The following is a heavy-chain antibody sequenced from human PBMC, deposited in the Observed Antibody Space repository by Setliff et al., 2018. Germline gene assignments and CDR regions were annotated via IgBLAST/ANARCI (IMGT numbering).Heavy chain of an antibody. D-gene: IGHD1-26*01. CDR2: IYIRGGT. V-gene: IGHV4-61*10. Sequence: SETLSLTCTVSGGSITDENSWWAWIRQPAGKRPEWLGLIYIRGGTDYNPSLKSRVTISLDTSRNQFSLKLSSVTAADTAVYYCASPVGAHRGYWGQGTLVTVSS. CDR1: GGSITDENSW. CDR3: ASPVGAHRGY. J-gene: IGHJ4*02.